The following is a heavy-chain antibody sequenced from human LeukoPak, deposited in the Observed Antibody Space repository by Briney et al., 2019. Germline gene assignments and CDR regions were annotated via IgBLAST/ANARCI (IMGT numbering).Heavy chain of an antibody. CDR1: GYTFTAYY. Sequence: GASVKAACKASGYTFTAYYIHWVRQAPGQGLEWMGWINPNSGGTNYAQKFQGRVTMTRDTSITTAYMELSRLRSDDTAVYYCATATIIAVEGSWGQGTLVTVSS. D-gene: IGHD3-22*01. CDR3: ATATIIAVEGS. J-gene: IGHJ5*02. V-gene: IGHV1-2*02. CDR2: INPNSGGT.